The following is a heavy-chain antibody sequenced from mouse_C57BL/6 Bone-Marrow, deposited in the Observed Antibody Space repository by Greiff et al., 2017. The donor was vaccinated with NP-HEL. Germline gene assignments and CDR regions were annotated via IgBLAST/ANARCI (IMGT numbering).Heavy chain of an antibody. V-gene: IGHV3-8*01. Sequence: EVQLVESGPGLAKPSQSLSLSCSVSGYSITSDYWNWIRKFPGNKLAYMGYISYSGSTYSNPSLNSRISISRDTSKNQYYLQLNSVSTEDTATYYCARGGPEHFDYWGQGTTLTVSS. CDR3: ARGGPEHFDY. J-gene: IGHJ2*01. CDR1: GYSITSDY. CDR2: ISYSGST.